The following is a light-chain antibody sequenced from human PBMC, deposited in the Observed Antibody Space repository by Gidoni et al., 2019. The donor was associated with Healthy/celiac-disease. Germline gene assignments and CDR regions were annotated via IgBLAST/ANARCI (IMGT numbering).Light chain of an antibody. CDR3: QQYGSSPQT. Sequence: IVFTPSPGTLSLSPCERATLPCRASQSVSSRHLAWYPQKPGQAPRLLIYGASSRATGIPDRFSGRGSGTDFTLTISRLEPEDFAVYYCQQYGSSPQTFGQGTKLEIK. J-gene: IGKJ2*01. CDR2: GAS. CDR1: QSVSSRH. V-gene: IGKV3-20*01.